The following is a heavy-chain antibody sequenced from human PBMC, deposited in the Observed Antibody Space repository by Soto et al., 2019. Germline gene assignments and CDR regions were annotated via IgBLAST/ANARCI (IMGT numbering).Heavy chain of an antibody. V-gene: IGHV4-30-4*01. CDR1: GGSISSGDYY. CDR3: ARGSPLVDYYDSSGYVDY. CDR2: IYYSGST. Sequence: PSETLSLTCTVSGGSISSGDYYWSWIRQPPGKGLEWIGYIYYSGSTYYNPSLKSRVTISVDTSKNQFSLKLSSVTAADTAVYYCARGSPLVDYYDSSGYVDYWGQGTLVTVSS. D-gene: IGHD3-22*01. J-gene: IGHJ4*02.